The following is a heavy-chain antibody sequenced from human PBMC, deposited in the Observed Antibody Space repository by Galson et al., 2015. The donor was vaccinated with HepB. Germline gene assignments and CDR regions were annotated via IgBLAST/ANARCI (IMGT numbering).Heavy chain of an antibody. V-gene: IGHV3-73*01. D-gene: IGHD3-3*01. J-gene: IGHJ4*02. Sequence: SAMHWVRQASGKGLEWVDRIRSKANSYATAYAASVKGRFTISRDDSKNTAYLQMNSLKTEDTAVYYCTSHIWSGYPYFDYWGQGTLVTVSS. CDR1: SA. CDR2: IRSKANSYAT. CDR3: TSHIWSGYPYFDY.